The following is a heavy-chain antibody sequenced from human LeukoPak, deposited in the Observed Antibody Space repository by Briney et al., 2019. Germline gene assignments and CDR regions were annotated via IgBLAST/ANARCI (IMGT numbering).Heavy chain of an antibody. CDR3: ARAIVGRDGYNYFDY. D-gene: IGHD5-24*01. Sequence: QPGGSLRLSCAASGFTFSSYAMHWVRQAPGKGLEWVAVISYDGSNKYYADSVKGRFTISRDNSKNTLYLQMNSLRAEDTAVYYCARAIVGRDGYNYFDYWGQGTLVTVSS. CDR1: GFTFSSYA. J-gene: IGHJ4*02. V-gene: IGHV3-30*04. CDR2: ISYDGSNK.